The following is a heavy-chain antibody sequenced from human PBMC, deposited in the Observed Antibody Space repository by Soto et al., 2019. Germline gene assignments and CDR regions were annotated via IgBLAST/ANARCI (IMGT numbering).Heavy chain of an antibody. Sequence: QVQLVESGGGVVQPGRSLRLSCAASGFTFGNFAMHWVRQAPGKGLEWVAVISYDGSNKYYADSVTGRFTISRDNSKNTLYLQMNSLRAEDTAVYYCASDQQGLVPFVSWGQGTLITVSS. V-gene: IGHV3-30-3*01. CDR1: GFTFGNFA. J-gene: IGHJ4*02. CDR2: ISYDGSNK. D-gene: IGHD6-19*01. CDR3: ASDQQGLVPFVS.